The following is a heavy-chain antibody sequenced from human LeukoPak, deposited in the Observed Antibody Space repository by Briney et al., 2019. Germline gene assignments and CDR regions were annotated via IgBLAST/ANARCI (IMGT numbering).Heavy chain of an antibody. CDR1: GFTFSSYG. J-gene: IGHJ4*02. D-gene: IGHD3-9*01. Sequence: GGSLRLSCAASGFTFSSYGMHWVRQAPGKGLEWVAYIRSAGSIENSADSVKGRFTISRDNSKNTLYLQMNSLRAEDTAVYYCARVGDILTGYYPFDYWGQGTLVTVSS. CDR3: ARVGDILTGYYPFDY. CDR2: IRSAGSIE. V-gene: IGHV3-30*02.